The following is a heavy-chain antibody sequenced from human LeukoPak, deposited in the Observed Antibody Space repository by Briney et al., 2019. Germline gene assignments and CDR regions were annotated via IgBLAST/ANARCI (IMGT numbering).Heavy chain of an antibody. J-gene: IGHJ4*02. CDR3: ARVTGYWGSGNYYFDY. CDR1: GFTLSSYW. D-gene: IGHD3-10*01. Sequence: GGSLRLSCAASGFTLSSYWMHWVRQAPGKGLVWVSRINSDGSVTTYADSVKGRFTISRDNAKNTLYLQMSSLRAEDTAVYYCARVTGYWGSGNYYFDYWGQGTLVTVSS. CDR2: INSDGSVT. V-gene: IGHV3-74*03.